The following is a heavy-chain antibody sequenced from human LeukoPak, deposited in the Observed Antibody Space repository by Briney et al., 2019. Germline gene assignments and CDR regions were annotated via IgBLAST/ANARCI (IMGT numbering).Heavy chain of an antibody. D-gene: IGHD6-13*01. CDR3: ARVMEQQLALGGLDY. Sequence: GGSLRLSCAASGFTVSSNYMSWVRQAPGKGLEWVSVIYSGGSTYYADSVKGRFTISRDNSKNTLYLQMNSLRAEDTAVYYCARVMEQQLALGGLDYWGQGTLVTVSS. V-gene: IGHV3-66*01. CDR2: IYSGGST. J-gene: IGHJ4*02. CDR1: GFTVSSNY.